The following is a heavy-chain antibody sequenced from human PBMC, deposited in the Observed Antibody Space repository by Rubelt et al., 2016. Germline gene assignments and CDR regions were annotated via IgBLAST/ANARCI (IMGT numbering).Heavy chain of an antibody. D-gene: IGHD3-10*01. V-gene: IGHV4-34*01. CDR1: GGSFSGYY. J-gene: IGHJ5*02. CDR3: GRGGRYYGWGSYQRHNWFDP. CDR2: INHSGST. Sequence: QVQLQQWGAGLLKPSETLSLTCAVYGGSFSGYYWSWIRQPPGKGLEWIGEINHSGSTNYNRSLKSRVTMSGAKSKNRFRLKLSSVTAADTAVYYGGRGGRYYGWGSYQRHNWFDPWGQGTLVTVSS.